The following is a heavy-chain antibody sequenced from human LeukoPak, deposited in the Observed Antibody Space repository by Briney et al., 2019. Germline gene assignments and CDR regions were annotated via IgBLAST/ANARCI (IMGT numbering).Heavy chain of an antibody. Sequence: ASVKVSCKVSGYTLTELSMHWVRQAPGKGLEWMGGFDPEDGETIYAQKLQGRVTMTTDTSTSTAYMELRSLRSDDTAMYYCARETYHDILTGTDYWGQGTLVTVSS. CDR1: GYTLTELS. J-gene: IGHJ4*02. CDR2: FDPEDGET. V-gene: IGHV1-24*01. D-gene: IGHD3-9*01. CDR3: ARETYHDILTGTDY.